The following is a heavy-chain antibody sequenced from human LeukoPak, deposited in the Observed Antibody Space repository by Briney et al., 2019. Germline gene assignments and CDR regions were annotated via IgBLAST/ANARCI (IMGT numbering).Heavy chain of an antibody. CDR1: GYTFTSYD. CDR3: ARWADSPFDY. J-gene: IGHJ4*02. CDR2: MKPSSDKT. V-gene: IGHV1-8*01. Sequence: ASVKVSCEASGYTFTSYDINWVRQATGQGLEWMGYMKPSSDKTGYAQKFQGRVTLTWDTSISTAYMELSSLKSEDTAVYYCARWADSPFDYWGQGTLVTVSS.